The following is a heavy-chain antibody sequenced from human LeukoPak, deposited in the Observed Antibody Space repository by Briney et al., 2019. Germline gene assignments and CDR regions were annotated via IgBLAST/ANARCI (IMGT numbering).Heavy chain of an antibody. J-gene: IGHJ4*02. CDR3: ARWYYDSSGYRYFDY. Sequence: SETLSLTCTVSRGFTSTYYWNWVRQSPGKGLEWLGYVYYSGTTKYNPSLKSRVAISIDTSKNQFSLKLSSVTAADTAVYYCARWYYDSSGYRYFDYWGQGALVTVSS. V-gene: IGHV4-59*01. D-gene: IGHD3-22*01. CDR2: VYYSGTT. CDR1: RGFTSTYY.